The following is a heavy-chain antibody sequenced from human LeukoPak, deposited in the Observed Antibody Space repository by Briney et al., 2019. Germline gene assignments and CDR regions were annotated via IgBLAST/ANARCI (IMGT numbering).Heavy chain of an antibody. D-gene: IGHD1-26*01. CDR2: ISSSSSYI. Sequence: GGSLRLSCAASGFTFSCSAMSWVRQAPGKGLEWVSSISSSSSYIYYADSVKGRFTISRDNAKNSLYLQMNSLRAEDTAVYYCARGLGATRFRCAYWGQGTLVTVSS. CDR3: ARGLGATRFRCAY. CDR1: GFTFSCSA. V-gene: IGHV3-21*01. J-gene: IGHJ4*02.